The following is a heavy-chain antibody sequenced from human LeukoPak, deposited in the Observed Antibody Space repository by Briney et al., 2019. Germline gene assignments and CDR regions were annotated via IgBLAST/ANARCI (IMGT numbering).Heavy chain of an antibody. D-gene: IGHD5-18*01. J-gene: IGHJ4*02. CDR1: VGSIGSSSYY. CDR2: IYYSGSS. Sequence: SSDTLSLTCTVSVGSIGSSSYYWGWIRQPPGKGLEWIGSIYYSGSSYYNPSLKSRVTISVHTSKNQFYLKLSSVTAADTAVYYCARHVDTATDYFDYWGQGTMVTVSS. CDR3: ARHVDTATDYFDY. V-gene: IGHV4-39*01.